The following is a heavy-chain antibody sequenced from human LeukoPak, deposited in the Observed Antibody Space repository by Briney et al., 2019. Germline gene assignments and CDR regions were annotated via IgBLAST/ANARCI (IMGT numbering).Heavy chain of an antibody. V-gene: IGHV3-15*01. J-gene: IGHJ4*02. Sequence: GGSLRLSCAASGLTFTNAWMTWVRQAPGKGLEWVGRIKRKTDGGTTDYAAPVKGRFTISRDDSKNTLYLQMNSLKTEDTAVYYCTTDPTYWGQGTLVTVSS. CDR2: IKRKTDGGTT. CDR1: GLTFTNAW. CDR3: TTDPTY.